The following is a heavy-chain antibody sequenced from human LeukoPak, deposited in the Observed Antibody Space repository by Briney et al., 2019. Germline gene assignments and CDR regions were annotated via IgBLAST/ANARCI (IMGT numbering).Heavy chain of an antibody. V-gene: IGHV4-61*08. CDR3: AREDITGTASYFDY. J-gene: IGHJ4*02. CDR2: IYYSGST. Sequence: PSETLSLTCTVSGGSVSSGGFYWTWIRQPPGKGLEWIGYIYYSGSTNYIPSLRSRLTISVDTSKNQFSLKLSSVTAADTAVHYCAREDITGTASYFDYWGQGTLVTVSS. D-gene: IGHD1-7*01. CDR1: GGSVSSGGFY.